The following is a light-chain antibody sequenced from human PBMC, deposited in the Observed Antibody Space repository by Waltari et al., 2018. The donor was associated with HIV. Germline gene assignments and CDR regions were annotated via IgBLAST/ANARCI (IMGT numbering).Light chain of an antibody. CDR2: SND. Sequence: QSVLTQPPSASGTPGQRVTISCSGSISDIGSNTVNWYQQPPGPAPKLLIYSNDQRPSGVPDRFSGSKSGTAASLAISGLRSEDEADYYCATWDDSLDGPMFGGGTKLTVL. V-gene: IGLV1-44*01. CDR3: ATWDDSLDGPM. J-gene: IGLJ3*02. CDR1: ISDIGSNT.